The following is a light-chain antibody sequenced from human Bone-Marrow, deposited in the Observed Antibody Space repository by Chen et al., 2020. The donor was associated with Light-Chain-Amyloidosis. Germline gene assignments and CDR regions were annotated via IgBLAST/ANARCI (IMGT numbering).Light chain of an antibody. V-gene: IGLV2-23*01. Sequence: QSALTQPASVSGSPGQSITISCTASNSDVGNYNLVSWYQHHPGKAPKLTIYGDFKRPSGVSNRFSGSKSGNTASLTISGLQNEDEAHYHCCAYTGSSTWVFGGGTKLTVL. CDR2: GDF. J-gene: IGLJ3*02. CDR3: CAYTGSSTWV. CDR1: NSDVGNYNL.